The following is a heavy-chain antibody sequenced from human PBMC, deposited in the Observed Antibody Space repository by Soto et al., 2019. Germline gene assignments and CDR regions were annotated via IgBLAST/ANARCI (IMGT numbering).Heavy chain of an antibody. CDR1: GFTISGSA. J-gene: IGHJ4*02. CDR3: TRDHHTRY. V-gene: IGHV3-73*02. CDR2: IRSKANSYAT. Sequence: EVQLVESGGGLVQPGGSLKLSCAASGFTISGSAMHWVRQASGKGLERVGRIRSKANSYATAYAASVKGRFTISRHASKYTAYLQINSLQTEAGAGYYCTRDHHTRYWGPGTMVIVSA.